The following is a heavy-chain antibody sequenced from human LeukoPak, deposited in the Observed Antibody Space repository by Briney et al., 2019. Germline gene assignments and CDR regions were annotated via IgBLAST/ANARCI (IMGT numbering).Heavy chain of an antibody. CDR2: VNENGRET. V-gene: IGHV3-7*01. CDR3: AKDEVGGHFEY. J-gene: IGHJ4*02. CDR1: GFTFSSYN. Sequence: GGSLRLSCAASGFTFSSYNMSWVRQAPGKGLEWVAKVNENGRETHYADSVKGRFTISRDNAKNSVSLQMNNVRADDTAVYYCAKDEVGGHFEYWGQGTLVTVSS.